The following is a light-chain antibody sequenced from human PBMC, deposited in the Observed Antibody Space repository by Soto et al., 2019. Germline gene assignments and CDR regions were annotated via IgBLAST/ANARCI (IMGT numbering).Light chain of an antibody. CDR2: EDS. V-gene: IGLV2-23*01. Sequence: QSVLTQPASVSGSPGQSITISCTGTSSDVGSYNLVSWYQQHPGKAPKLMIYEDSKRPSGVSNRFSGSKSGNTASLTISGFQAEDEADYYCCSFAGGSTLIFGGGTKVTVL. CDR3: CSFAGGSTLI. CDR1: SSDVGSYNL. J-gene: IGLJ2*01.